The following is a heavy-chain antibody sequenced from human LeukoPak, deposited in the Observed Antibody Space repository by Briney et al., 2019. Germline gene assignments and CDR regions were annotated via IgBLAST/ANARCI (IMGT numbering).Heavy chain of an antibody. V-gene: IGHV3-72*01. Sequence: PGGSLRLSCAASGFTLSDHYMDWVRQAPGKGLEWVGRTRNKARSYTTEYAAPVKGRFTISRDDSKNSLYLQMNSLKSDDTAVYYCARSGTSGWSPSDCWGQGTLVTVSS. CDR1: GFTLSDHY. CDR3: ARSGTSGWSPSDC. CDR2: TRNKARSYTT. D-gene: IGHD6-19*01. J-gene: IGHJ4*02.